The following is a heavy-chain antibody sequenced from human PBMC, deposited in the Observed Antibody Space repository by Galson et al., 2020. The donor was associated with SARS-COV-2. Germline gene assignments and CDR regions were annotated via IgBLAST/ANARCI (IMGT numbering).Heavy chain of an antibody. CDR3: AKAMIVGATKGKGSLDY. D-gene: IGHD1-26*01. Sequence: PGGSLRLSCAASGFTFDDYAMHWVRQAPGKGLEWVSGISWNSGSIGYADSVKGRFTISRDNAKNSLYLQMNSLRAEDTALYYCAKAMIVGATKGKGSLDYWGQGTLVTVSS. CDR1: GFTFDDYA. CDR2: ISWNSGSI. J-gene: IGHJ4*02. V-gene: IGHV3-9*01.